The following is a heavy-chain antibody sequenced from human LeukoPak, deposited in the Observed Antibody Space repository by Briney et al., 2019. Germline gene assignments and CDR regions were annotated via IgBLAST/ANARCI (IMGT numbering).Heavy chain of an antibody. CDR3: AKSFFGDSGPFSS. CDR2: ISWNSGNI. V-gene: IGHV3-9*01. CDR1: GFTFDDYA. Sequence: GGSLRLSCAASGFTFDDYAMRWVRHAPGKGLEWVSGISWNSGNIRYAECVKGRFTIARDNGKNTRYVEMKRLRGEDTAVYYCAKSFFGDSGPFSSWGQGTLVTVSS. D-gene: IGHD4-17*01. J-gene: IGHJ5*02.